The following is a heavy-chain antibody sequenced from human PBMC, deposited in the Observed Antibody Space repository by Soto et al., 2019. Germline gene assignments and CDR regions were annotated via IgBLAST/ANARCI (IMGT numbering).Heavy chain of an antibody. V-gene: IGHV4-34*08. J-gene: IGHJ6*02. CDR1: GGTFSDYY. Sequence: PSETLSLTCAVYGGTFSDYYWSWIRQPPGKGLEWIGEINDSGSTNYNPSLKSRVTISADTSRIQFSLKLTSVTAADTAVYYCAAYFYNYDMDVWGQGTTVTVSS. CDR3: AAYFYNYDMDV. CDR2: INDSGST.